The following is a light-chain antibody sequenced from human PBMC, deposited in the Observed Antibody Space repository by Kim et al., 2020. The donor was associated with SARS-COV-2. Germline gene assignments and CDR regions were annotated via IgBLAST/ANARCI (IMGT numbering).Light chain of an antibody. CDR1: KLGSKR. J-gene: IGLJ3*02. CDR3: KVWDSSSDHNWV. CDR2: YDM. Sequence: GKQTRIPRGGKKLGSKRVHWYPQKPGQAPVLVIYYDMHRPSGIPERFSGSNSGNTATLTISRVEAGDEADYYCKVWDSSSDHNWVFGGGTQRSV. V-gene: IGLV3-21*04.